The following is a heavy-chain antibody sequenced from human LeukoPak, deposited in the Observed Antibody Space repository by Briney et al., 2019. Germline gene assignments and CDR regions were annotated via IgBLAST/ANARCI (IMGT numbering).Heavy chain of an antibody. D-gene: IGHD6-13*01. CDR1: GLTFSSYW. J-gene: IGHJ6*02. Sequence: PGGSLRLSCAASGLTFSSYWMSWVRQAPGKGLEWVANIKQDGSEKYYVDSVKGRFTISRDNAKNSLYLQMNSLRAEDTAVYYCARDHSSSWYDGMDVWGQGTTVTVSS. V-gene: IGHV3-7*01. CDR2: IKQDGSEK. CDR3: ARDHSSSWYDGMDV.